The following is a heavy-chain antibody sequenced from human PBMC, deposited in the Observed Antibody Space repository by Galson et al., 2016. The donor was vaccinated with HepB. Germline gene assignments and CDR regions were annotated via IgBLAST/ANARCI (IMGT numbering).Heavy chain of an antibody. CDR1: GYTLTTYY. Sequence: SVKVSCKASGYTLTTYYIHWVRQAPGQGLEWMGWINPNSGGTNYVQKFRGRFTMTRDTSINTAYMELTRLSSDDTAVYYCARGDITMVRGVIKYGMDVWGQGTTVTVSS. CDR3: ARGDITMVRGVIKYGMDV. J-gene: IGHJ6*02. V-gene: IGHV1-2*02. CDR2: INPNSGGT. D-gene: IGHD3-10*01.